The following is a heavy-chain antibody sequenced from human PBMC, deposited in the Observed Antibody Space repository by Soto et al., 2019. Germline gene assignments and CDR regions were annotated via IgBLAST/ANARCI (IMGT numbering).Heavy chain of an antibody. CDR2: INPSGGST. J-gene: IGHJ3*02. CDR3: ARDSTGYGRSDAFDI. D-gene: IGHD5-18*01. Sequence: ASVKVSCKASGYTFTSYYMHWVRQAPGQGLEWMGIINPSGGSTSYAQKFQGRVTMTRDTSTSTVYMELSSLRSEDTAVYYCARDSTGYGRSDAFDIWGQGTMVSVSS. CDR1: GYTFTSYY. V-gene: IGHV1-46*01.